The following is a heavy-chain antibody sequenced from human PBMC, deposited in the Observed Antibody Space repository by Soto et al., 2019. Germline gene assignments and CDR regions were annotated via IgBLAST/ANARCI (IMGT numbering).Heavy chain of an antibody. J-gene: IGHJ3*02. CDR2: IYWDDDK. V-gene: IGHV2-5*02. CDR1: GFSLSTSGVG. D-gene: IGHD3-22*01. CDR3: AHRKYYYDSSGYYELGAFDI. Sequence: QITLKESGPTLVKPTQTLTLTCTFSGFSLSTSGVGVGWIRQPPGKALEWLALIYWDDDKRYSPSLKSRLTITKDTSKNQVVLTMTNMAPVDTATYYCAHRKYYYDSSGYYELGAFDIWGQGTMVTVSS.